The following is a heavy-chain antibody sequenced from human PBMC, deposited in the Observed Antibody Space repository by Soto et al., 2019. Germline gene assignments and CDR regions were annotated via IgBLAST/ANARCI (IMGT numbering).Heavy chain of an antibody. CDR3: ARLRITFGDFDY. CDR1: GGSISSSSYY. J-gene: IGHJ4*02. Sequence: SATLSLTCTVSGGSISSSSYYWGWIRQPPGKGLEWIGSIYYSGSTYYNPSLKSRVTISVDTSKNQFSLKLSSVTAADTAVYYCARLRITFGDFDYWGQGTLVTVSS. V-gene: IGHV4-39*01. CDR2: IYYSGST. D-gene: IGHD3-16*01.